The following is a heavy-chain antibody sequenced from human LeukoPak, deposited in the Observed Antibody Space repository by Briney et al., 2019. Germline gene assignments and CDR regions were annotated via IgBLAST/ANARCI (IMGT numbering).Heavy chain of an antibody. V-gene: IGHV1-69*01. Sequence: ASVKVSCKASGGTFSSYAISWVRQAPGQGLEWMGGIIPIFGTANYAQKFQGRVTITADESTSTAYMELSSLRSEDTAVYYCARVVPAAPLGLYAFDIWGQGTMVTDSS. CDR3: ARVVPAAPLGLYAFDI. CDR1: GGTFSSYA. J-gene: IGHJ3*02. CDR2: IIPIFGTA. D-gene: IGHD2-2*01.